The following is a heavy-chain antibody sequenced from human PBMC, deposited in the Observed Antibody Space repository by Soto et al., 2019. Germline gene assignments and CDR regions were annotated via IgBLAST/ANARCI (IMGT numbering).Heavy chain of an antibody. J-gene: IGHJ4*02. Sequence: VQLVESGGGVVQPGGSLRLSCAASGFIFSTYGMHWVRQVPGTGLEWVAHISYDGSNEHYAYSVKGRFTVSRDNAKNTLSLQLTSLRSEDTAVYYCTKEYIVGTTWGYFESWGQGTLVTVAS. CDR3: TKEYIVGTTWGYFES. D-gene: IGHD1-26*01. V-gene: IGHV3-30*18. CDR2: ISYDGSNE. CDR1: GFIFSTYG.